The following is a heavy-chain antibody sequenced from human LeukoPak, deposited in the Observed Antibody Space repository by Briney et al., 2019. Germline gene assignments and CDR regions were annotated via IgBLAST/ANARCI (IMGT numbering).Heavy chain of an antibody. CDR2: DGINK. V-gene: IGHV3-33*01. Sequence: DGINKYYADSVKGRFTISRDNSKNTLYLQMNSLRAEDTAVYYCAREDTMVRGVIIIDAFDIWGQGTMVTVSS. CDR3: AREDTMVRGVIIIDAFDI. D-gene: IGHD3-10*01. J-gene: IGHJ3*02.